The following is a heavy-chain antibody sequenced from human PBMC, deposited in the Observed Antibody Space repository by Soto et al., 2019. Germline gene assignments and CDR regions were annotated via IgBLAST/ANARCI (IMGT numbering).Heavy chain of an antibody. V-gene: IGHV4-34*01. CDR2: VNHSGYT. CDR1: GGSFSGYF. CDR3: AREYRKQLFSHSGVDV. Sequence: SETLSLTCAVYGGSFSGYFWSWIPQPPGKGLEWIGEVNHSGYTNYNPSLNSRVTISVDTSKNQFSLKLSSVTAADTAVYYCAREYRKQLFSHSGVDVWGQGTTVTVSS. D-gene: IGHD6-13*01. J-gene: IGHJ6*02.